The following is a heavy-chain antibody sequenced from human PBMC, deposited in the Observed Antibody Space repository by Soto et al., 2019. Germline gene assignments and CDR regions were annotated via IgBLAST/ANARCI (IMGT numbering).Heavy chain of an antibody. Sequence: ASVKVSCKASRYTFTGYYMHWLRHSPGQGLEWMGWINPNSGGTNYAQKFQGWVTMTRDTSISTAYMELSRLRSDDTAVYYCARGPADYGGNPGMGYWGQGTLVTVSS. D-gene: IGHD4-17*01. CDR1: RYTFTGYY. J-gene: IGHJ4*02. CDR2: INPNSGGT. V-gene: IGHV1-2*04. CDR3: ARGPADYGGNPGMGY.